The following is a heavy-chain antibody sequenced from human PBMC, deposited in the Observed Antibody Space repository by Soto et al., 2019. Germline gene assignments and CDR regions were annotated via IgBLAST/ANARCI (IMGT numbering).Heavy chain of an antibody. Sequence: EVQLVESGGDLVQPGGSLRLSCAASGFTVSLNFMSWVRQAPGKGLEWVSDSHPDGSTYYADSVKGRFTISRDNSKSTGSLEMNNWRGGGTTMYYCATGMDNAKRHHWGQVSLVRVS. CDR3: ATGMDNAKRHH. J-gene: IGHJ1*01. CDR2: SHPDGST. V-gene: IGHV3-66*01. CDR1: GFTVSLNF. D-gene: IGHD3-10*01.